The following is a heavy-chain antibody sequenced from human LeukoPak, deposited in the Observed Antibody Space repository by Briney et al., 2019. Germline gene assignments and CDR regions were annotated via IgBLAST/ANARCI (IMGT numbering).Heavy chain of an antibody. CDR1: GFTFSSYA. CDR2: ISGSGGST. Sequence: GGSLRLSCAASGFTFSSYAMRWVRQAPGKGLEWVSAISGSGGSTYYADSVKGRFTISRDNSKNTLYLQMNSLRAEDTAVYYCAKDRVVVVAAPDYWGQGTLVTVSS. CDR3: AKDRVVVVAAPDY. V-gene: IGHV3-23*01. J-gene: IGHJ4*02. D-gene: IGHD2-15*01.